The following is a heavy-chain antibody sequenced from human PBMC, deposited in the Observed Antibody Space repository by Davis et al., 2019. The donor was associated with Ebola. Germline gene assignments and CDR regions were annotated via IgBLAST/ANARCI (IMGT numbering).Heavy chain of an antibody. CDR2: INPNSGGT. CDR1: GYTFTGNY. Sequence: ASVTVSCKASGYTFTGNYIQWVRQAPGQGLEWMGRINPNSGGTNYAQKFQGRVTMSRDTSTSTAYMEMSRLRSGDTAVYFCASGGITMMIVPRDYYYGLDVWGQGTTVTVSS. CDR3: ASGGITMMIVPRDYYYGLDV. V-gene: IGHV1-2*06. D-gene: IGHD3-22*01. J-gene: IGHJ6*02.